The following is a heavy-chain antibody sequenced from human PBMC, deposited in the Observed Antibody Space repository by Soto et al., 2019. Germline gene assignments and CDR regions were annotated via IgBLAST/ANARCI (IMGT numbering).Heavy chain of an antibody. J-gene: IGHJ3*02. Sequence: QVQLVQTGAEVKKPGSSVKVSCKASGGSFRNYAINWVRQAPGQGLEWMGGIIPIFDAPNYAQNFRGRVTITADESTSTAYMELSGLKSEDTAIYYCARKAQSYGFDIWGQATLVTVSS. CDR3: ARKAQSYGFDI. V-gene: IGHV1-69*01. CDR2: IIPIFDAP. CDR1: GGSFRNYA.